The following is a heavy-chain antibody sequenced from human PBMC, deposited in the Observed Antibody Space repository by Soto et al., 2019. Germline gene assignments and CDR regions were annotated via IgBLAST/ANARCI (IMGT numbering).Heavy chain of an antibody. D-gene: IGHD2-15*01. V-gene: IGHV3-23*01. CDR3: ARDLWWYLH. CDR1: GFTFSSHA. J-gene: IGHJ4*02. Sequence: EMQLLESGGGLVQPGGALRLSCAASGFTFSSHAMSWVRQAPGKGLEWISSISAGSEGAYYADSVKGRFTISRDNSNNTLYLQMTSQRAEDTAVYYCARDLWWYLHWGQGTLVTVSS. CDR2: ISAGSEGA.